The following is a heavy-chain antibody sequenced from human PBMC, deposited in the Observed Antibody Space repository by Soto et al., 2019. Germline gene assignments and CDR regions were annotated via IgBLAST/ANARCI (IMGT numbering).Heavy chain of an antibody. V-gene: IGHV4-59*01. CDR3: AFGGYNYGRPFDF. CDR1: GGSISDFH. CDR2: IYYSGN. Sequence: PSETLSLTCNVSGGSISDFHLSWIRQPPGKGLEWIGYIYYSGNYYNPSLTSRVSMSLDKSKNQFSLHLKSVTAADTALYFCAFGGYNYGRPFDFWGQGTRVTVSS. J-gene: IGHJ4*02. D-gene: IGHD5-18*01.